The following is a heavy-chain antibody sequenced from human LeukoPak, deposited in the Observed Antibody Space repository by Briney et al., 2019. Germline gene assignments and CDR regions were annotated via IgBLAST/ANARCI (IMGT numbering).Heavy chain of an antibody. CDR3: ARDRGVDRFDY. V-gene: IGHV3-7*01. Sequence: GGSLRLSCAATGFTFTTYWMSWVRQAPGKGLEWVANIRQDGSEKYYVDSVKGRFTISRDNAKNSLYLQMNSLRAEDTAVYYCARDRGVDRFDYWGQGTLVTVSS. CDR1: GFTFTTYW. CDR2: IRQDGSEK. D-gene: IGHD3-16*01. J-gene: IGHJ4*02.